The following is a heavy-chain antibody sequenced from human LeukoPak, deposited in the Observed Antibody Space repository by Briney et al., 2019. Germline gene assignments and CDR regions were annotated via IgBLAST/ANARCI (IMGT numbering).Heavy chain of an antibody. V-gene: IGHV3-21*01. CDR2: ISSDSSYI. CDR1: GFTFSSYI. CDR3: ARGSVGGGNYFDY. J-gene: IGHJ4*02. D-gene: IGHD3-16*01. Sequence: GGSLRLSCAASGFTFSSYIMNWVRQAPGKVLEWVSSISSDSSYIYYADSVKGRFTISRDNAKNSLYLQMNSLRAEDTAVYYCARGSVGGGNYFDYWGQGTLVTVSS.